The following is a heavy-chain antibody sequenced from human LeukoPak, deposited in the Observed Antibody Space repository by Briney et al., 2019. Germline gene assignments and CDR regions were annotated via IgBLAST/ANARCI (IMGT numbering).Heavy chain of an antibody. V-gene: IGHV3-23*01. D-gene: IGHD5-12*01. Sequence: GGSLRLSCAASGFTFSSYGMSWVRPAPRKGLEWVSAISVSGGSTYYADSAKGRFTISRDNSKNTLYLQRNSLRAEDTAVYYCAKNPGGYDYRFAYWGQGTLATVSS. CDR1: GFTFSSYG. CDR3: AKNPGGYDYRFAY. CDR2: ISVSGGST. J-gene: IGHJ4*02.